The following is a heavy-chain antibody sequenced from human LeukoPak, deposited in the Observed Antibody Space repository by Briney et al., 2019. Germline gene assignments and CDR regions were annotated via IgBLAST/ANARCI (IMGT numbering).Heavy chain of an antibody. V-gene: IGHV3-30*02. Sequence: PGGSLRLSCAASGFTFSNYGMHWVRQAPGKGLEWVAFIRFDGSDKYYADSVKGRFTFSRGNSKNTLYLQMNSLRAEDTAVYYCAKGRDFLLDYWAQGTLVTVSS. CDR1: GFTFSNYG. J-gene: IGHJ4*02. D-gene: IGHD2/OR15-2a*01. CDR3: AKGRDFLLDY. CDR2: IRFDGSDK.